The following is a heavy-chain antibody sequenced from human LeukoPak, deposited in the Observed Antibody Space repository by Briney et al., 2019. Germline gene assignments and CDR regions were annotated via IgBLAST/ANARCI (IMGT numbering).Heavy chain of an antibody. D-gene: IGHD1-26*01. V-gene: IGHV1-18*01. CDR3: ARGPRVGAAGFVYYHYIDV. CDR2: ISAQHGQT. CDR1: GYSENFYG. J-gene: IGHJ6*03. Sequence: ASVKVSCKTSGYSENFYGITWVRQVAGQGLEWMGWISAQHGQTEYAPNSQDRVTMTTDTYTNTAYMELRSLRSDDTAVYYCARGPRVGAAGFVYYHYIDVWGKGTTVTVSS.